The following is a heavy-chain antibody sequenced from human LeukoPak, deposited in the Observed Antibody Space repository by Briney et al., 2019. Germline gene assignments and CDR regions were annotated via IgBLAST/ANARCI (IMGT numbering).Heavy chain of an antibody. CDR2: MNPNSGNT. J-gene: IGHJ4*02. CDR3: ARGHYYGSLFPDY. D-gene: IGHD3-10*01. CDR1: GSTFSSYD. Sequence: SVKVSSKASGSTFSSYDINWVRRATGQGLVWMGWMNPNSGNTGYARKFQGRVTMTRNTSISTAYMELSSLRSEDTAVYYCARGHYYGSLFPDYWGQGTLVTVSS. V-gene: IGHV1-8*01.